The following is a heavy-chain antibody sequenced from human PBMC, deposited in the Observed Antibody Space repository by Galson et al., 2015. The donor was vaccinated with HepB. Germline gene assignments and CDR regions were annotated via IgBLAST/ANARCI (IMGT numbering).Heavy chain of an antibody. Sequence: ETLSLTCTVSGGSVSSGSYYWSWIRQPPGKGLEWIGYIYYSGSTNYNPSLKSRVTISVDTSKNQFSLKLSSVTAADTAVYYCARDSNIVAAAGEYYFDYWGQGTLVTVSS. V-gene: IGHV4-61*01. J-gene: IGHJ4*02. D-gene: IGHD6-13*01. CDR1: GGSVSSGSYY. CDR3: ARDSNIVAAAGEYYFDY. CDR2: IYYSGST.